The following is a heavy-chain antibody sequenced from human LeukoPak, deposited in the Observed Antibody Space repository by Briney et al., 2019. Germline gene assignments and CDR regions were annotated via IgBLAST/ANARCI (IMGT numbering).Heavy chain of an antibody. V-gene: IGHV4-59*01. D-gene: IGHD2-8*02. J-gene: IGHJ4*02. CDR1: GASITIY. CDR3: VRGSAVLVLG. Sequence: SETLSLTCAVSGASITIYWSWLRQPPGKGLEWIGYISYRGITNYSPSLKSRVTISADTSKNQFSLRLNSMTAADTARYYCVRGSAVLVLGWGQGTLVTVSS. CDR2: ISYRGIT.